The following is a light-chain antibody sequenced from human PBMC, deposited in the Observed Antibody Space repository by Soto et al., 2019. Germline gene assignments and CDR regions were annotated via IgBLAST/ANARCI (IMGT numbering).Light chain of an antibody. CDR2: GAS. CDR3: QQYNNWPLT. J-gene: IGKJ1*01. V-gene: IGKV3-15*01. CDR1: QSVDSN. Sequence: EIVMTQSPATLSVSPGERAALSCRASQSVDSNLAWYQLKPGQAPRLLIYGASTRATGIPARFSGSGSGTEFTLTISSLQSEDFAVYYCQQYNNWPLTFGQGTNVEIK.